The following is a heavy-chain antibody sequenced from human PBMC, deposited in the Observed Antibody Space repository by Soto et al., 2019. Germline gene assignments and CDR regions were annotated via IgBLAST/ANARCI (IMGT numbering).Heavy chain of an antibody. J-gene: IGHJ3*02. D-gene: IGHD4-4*01. CDR3: AKDLYSNYGDAFDI. CDR2: ISWNSDNI. Sequence: SLRLSCAASGFPFISYCMSWVRQAPGKGLEWVSGISWNSDNIVYADSVKGRFTISRDNAKNSLYLQMNSLRAEDTALYYCAKDLYSNYGDAFDIWGQGTMVTVSS. CDR1: GFPFISYC. V-gene: IGHV3-9*01.